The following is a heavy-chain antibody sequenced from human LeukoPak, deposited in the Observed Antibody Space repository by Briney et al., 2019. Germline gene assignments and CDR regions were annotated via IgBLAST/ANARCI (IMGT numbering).Heavy chain of an antibody. CDR1: GFTFSSYS. V-gene: IGHV1-69*05. D-gene: IGHD2-2*02. CDR3: ARDRKHCSSTSCYKGEGHWFDP. Sequence: GRSLRLSCAASGFTFSSYSISWVRQAPGQGLEWMGGIIPIFGTANYAQKFQGRVTITTDESTSTAYMELSSLRSEDTAVYYCARDRKHCSSTSCYKGEGHWFDPWGQGTLVTVSS. CDR2: IIPIFGTA. J-gene: IGHJ5*02.